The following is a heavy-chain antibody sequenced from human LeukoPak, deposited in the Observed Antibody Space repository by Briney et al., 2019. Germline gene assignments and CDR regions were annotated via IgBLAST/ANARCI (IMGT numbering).Heavy chain of an antibody. CDR1: GGSLSSSSYY. J-gene: IGHJ3*02. V-gene: IGHV4-39*01. CDR2: IYYSGST. CDR3: ARPDAFDI. Sequence: SETLSLTCTVSGGSLSSSSYYWGWIRQPPGKGLEWIGSIYYSGSTYYNPSLKSRVTISVDTSKNQFSLKLSSVTAADTAVYYCARPDAFDIWGQGTMVTVSS.